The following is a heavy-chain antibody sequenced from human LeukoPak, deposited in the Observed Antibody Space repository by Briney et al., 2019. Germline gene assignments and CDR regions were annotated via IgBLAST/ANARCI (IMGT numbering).Heavy chain of an antibody. V-gene: IGHV1-8*01. CDR1: GYTFTSYD. CDR2: MNPNSGNT. J-gene: IGHJ4*02. D-gene: IGHD1-7*01. CDR3: ARAPSITGTTPPGY. Sequence: ASVKVSCKASGYTFTSYDMNWVRQAPGQGLEWMGWMNPNSGNTGYAQKFQGRVTMTRNTSISTAYMELSSLRSEDTAVYYCARAPSITGTTPPGYWGQGTLVTVSS.